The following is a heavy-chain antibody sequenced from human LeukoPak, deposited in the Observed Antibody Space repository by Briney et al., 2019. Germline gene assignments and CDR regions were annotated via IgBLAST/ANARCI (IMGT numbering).Heavy chain of an antibody. CDR3: ARDDVVVPAAMYYYYGMDV. V-gene: IGHV3-7*03. J-gene: IGHJ6*04. CDR2: IKQDGSEK. CDR1: GFTLSSYW. Sequence: PGGSLRLSCAASGFTLSSYWMSWVRQAPGKGLEWVANIKQDGSEKYYVDSVKGRFTISRDNAKNSLYLQMNSLRADDTAVYYCARDDVVVPAAMYYYYGMDVWGKGTTVTVSS. D-gene: IGHD2-2*01.